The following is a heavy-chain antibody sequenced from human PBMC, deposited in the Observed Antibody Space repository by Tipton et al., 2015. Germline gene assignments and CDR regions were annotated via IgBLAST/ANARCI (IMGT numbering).Heavy chain of an antibody. CDR3: TRLYYGDYVDHDPFDI. V-gene: IGHV3-49*03. CDR1: GFTFGDYA. J-gene: IGHJ3*02. D-gene: IGHD4-17*01. CDR2: IRSKAYGGTT. Sequence: SLRLSCTASGFTFGDYAMSWFRQAPGKGLEWVGFIRSKAYGGTTENAASVKGRFTISRDDSKSIAYLQMNSLKTEDTAVYYCTRLYYGDYVDHDPFDIWGQGTMVTVSS.